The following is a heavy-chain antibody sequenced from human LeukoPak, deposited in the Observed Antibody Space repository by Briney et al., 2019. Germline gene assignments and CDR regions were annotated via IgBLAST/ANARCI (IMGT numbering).Heavy chain of an antibody. J-gene: IGHJ4*02. V-gene: IGHV3-30*03. CDR3: ARGRGTVDY. CDR2: ISNDGSNK. CDR1: GFTFSSYG. Sequence: GGSLRLSCAASGFTFSSYGMHWVRQAPGKGLDWSALISNDGSNKHYADSVKGRFTISRDNSKNTLYLQMNSLRAEDTAVYYCARGRGTVDYWGQGTLVTVSS. D-gene: IGHD1-1*01.